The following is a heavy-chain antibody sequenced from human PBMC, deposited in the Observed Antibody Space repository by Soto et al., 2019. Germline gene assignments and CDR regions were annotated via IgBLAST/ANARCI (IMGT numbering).Heavy chain of an antibody. CDR1: GGSLSSYY. J-gene: IGHJ6*02. V-gene: IGHV4-59*01. CDR3: ARDPTLYNGNGADYGMDV. CDR2: IYYSGST. D-gene: IGHD1-1*01. Sequence: QVQLQESGPGLVKPSETLSLTCTVSGGSLSSYYWSWIRQPPGKGLEWLGYIYYSGSTNYNPSLKSRVTISVDTSKNQFSRKLSSVTAADTAVYYCARDPTLYNGNGADYGMDVWGQGTTVTVSS.